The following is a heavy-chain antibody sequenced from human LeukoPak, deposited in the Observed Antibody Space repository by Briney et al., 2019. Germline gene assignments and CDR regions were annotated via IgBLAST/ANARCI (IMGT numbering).Heavy chain of an antibody. CDR2: ISSSGSTI. CDR1: GFSLSDYW. D-gene: IGHD3-3*01. J-gene: IGHJ4*02. V-gene: IGHV3-11*01. CDR3: ARSLYDFWSGYDY. Sequence: GGSLRLSCVGSGFSLSDYWMHWIRQAPGKGLEWVSYISSSGSTIYYADSVKGRFTISRDNAKNSLYLQMNSLRAEDTAVYYCARSLYDFWSGYDYWGQGTLVTVSS.